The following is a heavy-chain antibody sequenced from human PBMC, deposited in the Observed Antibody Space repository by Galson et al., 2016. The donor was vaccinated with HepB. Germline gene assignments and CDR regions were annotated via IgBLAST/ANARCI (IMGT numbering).Heavy chain of an antibody. CDR3: ARERGIAAAATLDY. Sequence: SLRLSCAASGFTFSSYGMHWVRQAPGKGLDWVAVIWYDGSNKYYADSVKGRFTISRDNSKNTLYPQMNSLRAEDTAVYYCARERGIAAAATLDYWGQGTLVTVSS. CDR2: IWYDGSNK. CDR1: GFTFSSYG. V-gene: IGHV3-33*01. D-gene: IGHD6-13*01. J-gene: IGHJ4*02.